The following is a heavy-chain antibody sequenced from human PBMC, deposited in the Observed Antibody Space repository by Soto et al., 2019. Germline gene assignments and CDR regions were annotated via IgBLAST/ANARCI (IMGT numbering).Heavy chain of an antibody. D-gene: IGHD2-15*01. CDR3: ARDGYCSGGSCYSVPVFDY. CDR2: IWYDGSNK. V-gene: IGHV3-33*08. J-gene: IGHJ4*02. CDR1: GFTFSSNL. Sequence: GGSLILSCAASGFTFSSNLMHWVRPAPGKGLEWVAVIWYDGSNKYYADSVKGRFTISRDNSKNTLYLQMNSLRAEDTAVYYCARDGYCSGGSCYSVPVFDYWGQGTLVTVSS.